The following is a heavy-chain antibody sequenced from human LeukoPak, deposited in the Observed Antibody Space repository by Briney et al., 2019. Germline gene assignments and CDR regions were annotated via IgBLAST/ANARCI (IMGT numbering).Heavy chain of an antibody. J-gene: IGHJ4*01. CDR2: LYSGGST. V-gene: IGHV3-53*01. CDR3: ARTFLSGDGYRVGYFDC. Sequence: PGGSRRLSCAASGFTVSTNYMSWVRQAPGKGLEWVSLLYSGGSTYYADSVKGRFTISRDNSKNTLYLQMNSLTAEDTAVYYCARTFLSGDGYRVGYFDCWGQGTLVTVSS. D-gene: IGHD5-24*01. CDR1: GFTVSTNY.